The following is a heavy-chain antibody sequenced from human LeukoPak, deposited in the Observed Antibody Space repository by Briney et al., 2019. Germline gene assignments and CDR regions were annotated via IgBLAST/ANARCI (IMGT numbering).Heavy chain of an antibody. V-gene: IGHV3-30*04. Sequence: GGSLRLSCAASGFTFSSYAMHWVRQAPGKGLEWVAVISYDGSNKYYADSVKGRFTISRDSSKSTLYLQMNSLRAEDTAVYYCAASAFAPYYYYGMDVWGQGTQVTVSS. CDR3: AASAFAPYYYYGMDV. CDR2: ISYDGSNK. J-gene: IGHJ6*02. CDR1: GFTFSSYA.